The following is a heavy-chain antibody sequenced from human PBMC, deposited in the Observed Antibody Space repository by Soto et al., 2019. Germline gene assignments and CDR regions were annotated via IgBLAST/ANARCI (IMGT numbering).Heavy chain of an antibody. Sequence: QMELVQSGPEVKKPGTSVNVSCKASGFAFRTSAVQWVRQARGERLEWIGWIVVASGNTYYSQKFQERVTITRDMSTSTAYMELTSLRAEDTAVYYCAALRGGVDHYGMDVWGQGTTVIVSS. CDR1: GFAFRTSA. J-gene: IGHJ6*02. V-gene: IGHV1-58*01. D-gene: IGHD3-16*01. CDR2: IVVASGNT. CDR3: AALRGGVDHYGMDV.